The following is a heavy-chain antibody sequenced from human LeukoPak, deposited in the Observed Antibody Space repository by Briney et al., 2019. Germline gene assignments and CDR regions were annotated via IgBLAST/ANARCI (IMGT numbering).Heavy chain of an antibody. Sequence: GRSLRLSCAASGFTFDDYAMHWVRQAPGKGLEWVSGISWNSGSIGYADSVKGRFTISRDNAKNSLYLQMNSLRAEDTAVYYCARESDCGGDCYSRGILDYWGQGTLVTVSS. CDR1: GFTFDDYA. CDR2: ISWNSGSI. D-gene: IGHD2-21*02. V-gene: IGHV3-9*01. J-gene: IGHJ4*02. CDR3: ARESDCGGDCYSRGILDY.